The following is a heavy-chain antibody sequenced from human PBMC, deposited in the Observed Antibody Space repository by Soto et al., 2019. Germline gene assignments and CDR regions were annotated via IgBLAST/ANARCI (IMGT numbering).Heavy chain of an antibody. CDR2: ISWNSGSI. Sequence: GGSLRLSCAASGFTFDDYAMHWVRQAPGKGLEWVSGISWNSGSIGYADSVKGRFTISRDNAKNSLYLQMNSLRAEDTALYYCAKDIWHSDSSSSGNFDYWGQGTLVAVSS. CDR3: AKDIWHSDSSSSGNFDY. CDR1: GFTFDDYA. V-gene: IGHV3-9*01. D-gene: IGHD6-6*01. J-gene: IGHJ4*02.